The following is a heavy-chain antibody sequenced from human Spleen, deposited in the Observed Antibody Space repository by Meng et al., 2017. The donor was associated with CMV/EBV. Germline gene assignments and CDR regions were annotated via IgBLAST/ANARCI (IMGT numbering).Heavy chain of an antibody. Sequence: KVSCKASGYSFTRSWIGWVRQMPGKGLEWMGIIFPGDSDTRYGPSFEDEVTISADKSLSTAYLQWSSLKASDTAIYYCARRGHGDYATNPYFDYWGQGTLVTVSS. CDR3: ARRGHGDYATNPYFDY. J-gene: IGHJ4*02. CDR1: GYSFTRSW. D-gene: IGHD4-17*01. CDR2: IFPGDSDT. V-gene: IGHV5-51*01.